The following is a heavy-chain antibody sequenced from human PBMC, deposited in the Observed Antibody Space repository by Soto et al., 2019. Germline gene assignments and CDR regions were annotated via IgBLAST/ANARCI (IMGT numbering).Heavy chain of an antibody. CDR3: ARGRRGYYDSSGYFY. CDR1: GYTFTAYY. CDR2: INPKTGDT. D-gene: IGHD3-22*01. V-gene: IGHV1-2*06. Sequence: ASVKVSCKASGYTFTAYYMYWVRQAPGQGLEWVGRINPKTGDTNYAPEFQGRVTMTRDTSISTAYMELSSLGSDDTAVYYCARGRRGYYDSSGYFYWGQGTLVTVSS. J-gene: IGHJ4*02.